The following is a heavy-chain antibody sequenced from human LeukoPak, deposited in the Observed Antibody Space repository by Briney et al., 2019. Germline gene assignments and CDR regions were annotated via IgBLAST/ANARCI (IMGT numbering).Heavy chain of an antibody. J-gene: IGHJ5*02. CDR3: ARAYYYDSSGSLDP. CDR2: IYYSGIT. V-gene: IGHV4-39*07. D-gene: IGHD3-22*01. CDR1: GGSISSSNYS. Sequence: SETLSLTCAFSGGSISSSNYSWDWIRQPPGKGLEWIATIYYSGITYYNPSLLSRVSTSLDTSKNQFSLKLTSVTAADTAVYYCARAYYYDSSGSLDPWGQGTLVTVSS.